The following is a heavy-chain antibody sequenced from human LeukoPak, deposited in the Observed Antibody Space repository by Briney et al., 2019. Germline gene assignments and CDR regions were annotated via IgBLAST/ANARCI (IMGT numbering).Heavy chain of an antibody. Sequence: GASVKVSCKASGYTFTSYGISWVRQAPGHGLEWMGWISAYNGNTNYAQKLQGRVTMTTDTSTSTAYMELRSLRSDDTAVYYCATSPYGDYVALDIWGQGTMVTVSS. J-gene: IGHJ3*02. V-gene: IGHV1-18*01. CDR1: GYTFTSYG. CDR3: ATSPYGDYVALDI. D-gene: IGHD4-17*01. CDR2: ISAYNGNT.